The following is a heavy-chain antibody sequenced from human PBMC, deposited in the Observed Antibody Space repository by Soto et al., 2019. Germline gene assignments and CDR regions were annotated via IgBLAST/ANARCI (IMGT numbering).Heavy chain of an antibody. J-gene: IGHJ4*02. CDR3: ARSDYSNSLDY. CDR2: IYYSGST. Sequence: SETLSLTCTVSGGSISSGGYYWSWIRQHPGKGLEWIGYIYYSGSTYYNPSLKSRVTISVDTSKNQFSLKLSSVTAADTAVYYCARSDYSNSLDYWGQGTLVTVSS. CDR1: GGSISSGGYY. V-gene: IGHV4-31*03. D-gene: IGHD4-4*01.